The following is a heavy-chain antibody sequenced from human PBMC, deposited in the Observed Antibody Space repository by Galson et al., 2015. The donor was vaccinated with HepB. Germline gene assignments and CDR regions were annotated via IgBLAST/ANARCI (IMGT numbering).Heavy chain of an antibody. CDR2: IIPMFGTA. CDR3: ARGGCSSTSCYRNWFDP. J-gene: IGHJ5*02. CDR1: GGTFSRYA. Sequence: SVKVSCKASGGTFSRYAISWVRQAPGQGLEWMGGIIPMFGTANYAQKFQGRVTITADESTSTAYMELSSLRSEDTAVYYCARGGCSSTSCYRNWFDPWGQGTLVTVSS. V-gene: IGHV1-69*13. D-gene: IGHD2-2*01.